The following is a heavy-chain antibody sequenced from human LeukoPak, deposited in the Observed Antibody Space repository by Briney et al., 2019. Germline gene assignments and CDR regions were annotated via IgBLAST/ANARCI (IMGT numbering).Heavy chain of an antibody. D-gene: IGHD3-3*01. CDR1: GGSISSHY. CDR3: ARVNSDTYYDFWSGYFNWFDP. V-gene: IGHV4-59*11. Sequence: SETLSLTCTVSGGSISSHYWSWIRQPLGKGLEWIGYIYYSGSTNYNPSLKSRVTISVDTSKNQFSLKLSSVTAADTAVYYCARVNSDTYYDFWSGYFNWFDPWGQGTLVTVSS. J-gene: IGHJ5*02. CDR2: IYYSGST.